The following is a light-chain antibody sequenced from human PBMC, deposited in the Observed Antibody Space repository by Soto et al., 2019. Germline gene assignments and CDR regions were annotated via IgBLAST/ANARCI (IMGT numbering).Light chain of an antibody. CDR3: QHYETSPWT. Sequence: DIVLTQSPGALSLSPGARATLSCRASQRVSNNYLAWYVQRPGPAPRLLIYGATTRATGTPHRFSGSGSGTDFTLTIHRLEPEDFAVYYCQHYETSPWTFGQGTKVEI. J-gene: IGKJ1*01. CDR2: GAT. V-gene: IGKV3-20*01. CDR1: QRVSNNY.